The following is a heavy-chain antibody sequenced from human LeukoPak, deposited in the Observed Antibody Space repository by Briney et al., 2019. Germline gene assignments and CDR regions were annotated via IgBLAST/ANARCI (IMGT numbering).Heavy chain of an antibody. CDR2: IYTSGST. Sequence: SETLSLTCTVSGGSISNFYWSWIRQPAGKGLEWIGRIYTSGSTNYNPSLKSRVTISVDKSKNQFSLKLSYVTAADTAVYYCASDYGDWGQGTLVTVSS. CDR3: ASDYGD. D-gene: IGHD4-17*01. CDR1: GGSISNFY. V-gene: IGHV4-4*07. J-gene: IGHJ4*02.